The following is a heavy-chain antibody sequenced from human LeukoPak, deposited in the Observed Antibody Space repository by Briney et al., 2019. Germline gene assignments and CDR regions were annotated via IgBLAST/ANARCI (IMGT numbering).Heavy chain of an antibody. D-gene: IGHD5-18*01. CDR1: GYSFADYY. V-gene: IGHV1-18*04. J-gene: IGHJ4*02. CDR3: AREAVDTAMVAFDY. Sequence: ASVKVSCKASGYSFADYYMHWVRQAPGQGREWMGWISAYNGNTNYAQKLRGRVTMTTDTSTSTAYMELRSLRSDDTAVYYCAREAVDTAMVAFDYWGQGTLVTVSS. CDR2: ISAYNGNT.